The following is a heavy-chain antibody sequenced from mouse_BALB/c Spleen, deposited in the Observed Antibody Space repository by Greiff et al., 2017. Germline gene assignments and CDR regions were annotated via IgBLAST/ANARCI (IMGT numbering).Heavy chain of an antibody. J-gene: IGHJ3*01. D-gene: IGHD2-3*01. Sequence: QVQLQQSGAELMKPGASVKISCKATGYTFSSYWIEWVKQRPGHGLEWIGEILPGSGSTNYNEKFKGKATFPADTSSHTAYMQLSSLTSEDSAVYYCARGYYEPWFAYWGQGDLGTVSA. V-gene: IGHV1-9*01. CDR1: GYTFSSYW. CDR3: ARGYYEPWFAY. CDR2: ILPGSGST.